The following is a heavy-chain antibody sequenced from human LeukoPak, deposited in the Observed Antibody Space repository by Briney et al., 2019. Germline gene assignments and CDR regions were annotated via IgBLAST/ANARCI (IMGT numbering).Heavy chain of an antibody. CDR1: GFTFHSYA. CDR3: AREDQQLPDY. V-gene: IGHV3-30-3*01. D-gene: IGHD2-2*01. CDR2: ISKDGSNK. J-gene: IGHJ4*02. Sequence: GRSLRLSCTASGFTFHSYAMHWVRQSPGKGLEWVAVISKDGSNKYCVDSVKGRFTISRDNSKNTVYLQMSSLRPDDTAVYYCAREDQQLPDYWGQGTLVTVSS.